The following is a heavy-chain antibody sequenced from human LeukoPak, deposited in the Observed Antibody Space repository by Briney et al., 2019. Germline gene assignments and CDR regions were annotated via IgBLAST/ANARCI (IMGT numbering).Heavy chain of an antibody. J-gene: IGHJ5*02. CDR3: ARGRAGIDR. Sequence: SETLSLTCTVSGGSLSSYYWSWIRQPPGKGLEWIGYINYSENMDIHNTNYRPSVKSRVTMSLDMSKNYCFLTLTSVTAADWAVYYCARGRAGIDRWGRGSLVIVS. D-gene: IGHD1-1*01. CDR1: GGSLSSYY. CDR2: INYSENMDIHNT. V-gene: IGHV4-59*01.